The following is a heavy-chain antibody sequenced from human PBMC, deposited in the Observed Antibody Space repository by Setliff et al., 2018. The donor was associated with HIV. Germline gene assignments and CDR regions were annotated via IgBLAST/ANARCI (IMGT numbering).Heavy chain of an antibody. CDR3: ARPRGGGEHYMDV. V-gene: IGHV5-51*01. CDR1: GYSFTNYW. Sequence: GESLKISCKGSGYSFTNYWIGWVRQMPGKGLEWMGIIYPADSDTRYSPSFQGQVTISADKSISTAYLRWSSLKASDTAMYYCARPRGGGEHYMDVWGKGTTVTVSS. CDR2: IYPADSDT. J-gene: IGHJ6*03. D-gene: IGHD3-16*01.